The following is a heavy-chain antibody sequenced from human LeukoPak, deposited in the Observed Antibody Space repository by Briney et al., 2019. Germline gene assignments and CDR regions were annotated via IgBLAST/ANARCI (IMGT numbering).Heavy chain of an antibody. V-gene: IGHV1-69*05. CDR1: GGTLSSYA. D-gene: IGHD3-3*01. J-gene: IGHJ4*02. CDR2: IIPIFGTA. Sequence: SVKVSCKASGGTLSSYAIRWVRQAPGKGLDGMGGIIPIFGTAKYAQKFQGRVTITTDESTCKAYMELSSLRSEDTAVYYCARGRGTIFGVESFDYWGQGTLVTVSS. CDR3: ARGRGTIFGVESFDY.